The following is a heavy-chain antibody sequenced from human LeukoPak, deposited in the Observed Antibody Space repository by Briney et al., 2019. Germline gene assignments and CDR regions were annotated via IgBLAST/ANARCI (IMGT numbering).Heavy chain of an antibody. CDR2: MNPNSGNT. Sequence: ASVKVSCKASGYTFTSYDINWVRQATGQGLEWMGWMNPNSGNTGYAQKFQGRVTMTRNTSISTAYMEVSSLRSEDTAVYYCAIHNYLLYSSSWRFDYWGQGTLVTVSS. V-gene: IGHV1-8*01. J-gene: IGHJ4*02. CDR1: GYTFTSYD. D-gene: IGHD6-13*01. CDR3: AIHNYLLYSSSWRFDY.